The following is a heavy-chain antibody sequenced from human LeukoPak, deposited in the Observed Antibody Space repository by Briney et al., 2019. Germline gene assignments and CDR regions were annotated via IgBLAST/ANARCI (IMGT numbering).Heavy chain of an antibody. D-gene: IGHD5-12*01. CDR1: GGSISSYY. V-gene: IGHV4-59*01. CDR3: ARTGVVATSYFFDY. J-gene: IGHJ4*02. CDR2: IYYSGSA. Sequence: KPSETLSLTCTVSGGSISSYYWSWIRQPPGKGLDWIGFIYYSGSANYNPSLRSRVTISVDTSKNQFSLKLTSVTAADTAVYYCARTGVVATSYFFDYWGQGTLVTVSS.